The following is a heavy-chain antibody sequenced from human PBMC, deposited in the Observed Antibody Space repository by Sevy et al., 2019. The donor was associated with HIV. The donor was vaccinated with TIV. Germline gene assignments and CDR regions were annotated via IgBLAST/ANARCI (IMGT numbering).Heavy chain of an antibody. CDR1: GGSISSYY. D-gene: IGHD3-3*01. Sequence: SETLSLTCTVSGGSISSYYWSWIRQPAGKGLEWIGRIYTSGSTNYNPSLKSRVTMSVDTSKNQSSLKLSSVTAADTAVYYCARETYYDFWSGYPYYYYGMDVWGQGTTVTVSS. CDR3: ARETYYDFWSGYPYYYYGMDV. CDR2: IYTSGST. J-gene: IGHJ6*02. V-gene: IGHV4-4*07.